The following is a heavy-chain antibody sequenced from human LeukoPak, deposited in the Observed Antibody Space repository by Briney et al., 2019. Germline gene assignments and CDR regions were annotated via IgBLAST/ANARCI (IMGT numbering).Heavy chain of an antibody. V-gene: IGHV3-7*01. D-gene: IGHD6-19*01. CDR3: ARRIAVAGRGIFDY. Sequence: PGRSLRLSCAASGFTFDDYAMHWVRQAPGKGLEWVANIKQDGSEKYYVDSVKGRFTISRDNAKNSLYLQMNSLRAEDTAVYYCARRIAVAGRGIFDYWGQGTLVTVSS. CDR2: IKQDGSEK. CDR1: GFTFDDYA. J-gene: IGHJ4*02.